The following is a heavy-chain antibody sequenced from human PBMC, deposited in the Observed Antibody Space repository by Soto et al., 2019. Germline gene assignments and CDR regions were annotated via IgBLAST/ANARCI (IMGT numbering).Heavy chain of an antibody. CDR3: GKFLIGATRHADVDS. Sequence: QVQLQESGPGLLEPLETLSLTCSVSGVSLNSGHYYWVWVRQSPGKGLAWIASVYYDESTYYNPSLMGRFTISIDKPRNQFSLTLKSVTAADTAVYYCGKFLIGATRHADVDSWGQGARVTVSS. D-gene: IGHD2-15*01. J-gene: IGHJ4*02. CDR1: GVSLNSGHYY. CDR2: VYYDEST. V-gene: IGHV4-39*01.